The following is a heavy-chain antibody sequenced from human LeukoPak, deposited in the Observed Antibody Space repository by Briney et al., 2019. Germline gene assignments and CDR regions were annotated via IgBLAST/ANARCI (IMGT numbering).Heavy chain of an antibody. CDR1: GGSISSYY. J-gene: IGHJ5*02. CDR3: ARDLLSALGYCSSTSCFWGFDP. D-gene: IGHD2-2*01. Sequence: SETLSLTCTVSGGSISSYYWSWIRQPAGKGLEWIGRIYPSGSTNYNPSLKSRVTMSVDTSKNQFSLKLSSVTAADTAVYYCARDLLSALGYCSSTSCFWGFDPWGQGTLVTVSS. V-gene: IGHV4-4*07. CDR2: IYPSGST.